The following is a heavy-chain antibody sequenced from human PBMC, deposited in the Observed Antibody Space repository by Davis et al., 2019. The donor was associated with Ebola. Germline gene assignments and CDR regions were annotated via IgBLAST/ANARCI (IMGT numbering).Heavy chain of an antibody. CDR2: INSDGSST. J-gene: IGHJ3*02. D-gene: IGHD6-13*01. CDR1: GFTFSSYW. V-gene: IGHV3-74*01. Sequence: PGGSLRLSCAASGFTFSSYWMHWVRQAPGKGLVWVARINSDGSSTSYADSVKGRFTISRDNAKNTLYLQMNSLRAEDTAVYYCAREGYSSSCCAFDIWGQGTMVTVSS. CDR3: AREGYSSSCCAFDI.